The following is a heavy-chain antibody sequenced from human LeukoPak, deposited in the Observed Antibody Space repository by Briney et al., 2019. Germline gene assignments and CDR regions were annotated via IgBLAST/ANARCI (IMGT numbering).Heavy chain of an antibody. Sequence: PGGSLRLSCAASGSTVSSNYMSWVRQAPGKWLEWVSVTYSDGNTYYADSVKGRFTVSRDNSKNTLYLQMNSLRAEDTAVYYCARDLPLPQYSGSYGRFDCWGQGTLVTVSS. J-gene: IGHJ4*02. V-gene: IGHV3-66*01. CDR1: GSTVSSNY. CDR3: ARDLPLPQYSGSYGRFDC. CDR2: TYSDGNT. D-gene: IGHD1-26*01.